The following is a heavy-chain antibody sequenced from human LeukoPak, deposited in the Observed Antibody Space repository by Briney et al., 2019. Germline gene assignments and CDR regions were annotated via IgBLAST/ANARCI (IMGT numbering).Heavy chain of an antibody. J-gene: IGHJ4*02. CDR2: IYRGGST. V-gene: IGHV3-66*01. Sequence: GGSLRLSCAASGFTVSSNYMSWVRQAPGKGLEWVSVIYRGGSTYYADSVKGRFTISGDNSKDSLYLQMNSLRAEDTAVYYCARVTYYTYYYDSSGYRYYFDYWGQGTLLTVSS. CDR1: GFTVSSNY. D-gene: IGHD3-22*01. CDR3: ARVTYYTYYYDSSGYRYYFDY.